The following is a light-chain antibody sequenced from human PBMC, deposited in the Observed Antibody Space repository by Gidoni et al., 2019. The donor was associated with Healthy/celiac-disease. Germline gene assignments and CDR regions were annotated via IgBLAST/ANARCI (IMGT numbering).Light chain of an antibody. V-gene: IGKV3-11*01. J-gene: IGKJ4*01. Sequence: EIVLTQSPATLSFSPGERATLSCRASQSVTSYLAWYQQKPGQAPRLLSYDAANRATGIPARFSGSGSGTEFTLTISSLEPEDFAVYYCQQRSNGTRLTFGGGTKVEIK. CDR1: QSVTSY. CDR2: DAA. CDR3: QQRSNGTRLT.